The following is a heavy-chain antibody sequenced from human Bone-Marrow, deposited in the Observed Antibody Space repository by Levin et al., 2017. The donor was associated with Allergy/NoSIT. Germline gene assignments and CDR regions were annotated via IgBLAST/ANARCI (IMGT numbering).Heavy chain of an antibody. Sequence: GGSLRLSCAASGFTLSSYEMNWVRQAPGKGLEWVSYISGSGSTIYYADSVKGRFTISRDNAKNSLYLQMNSLRAEDTAVYYCARGVYSYGNSCFDYWGQGTLVTVSS. J-gene: IGHJ4*02. D-gene: IGHD5-18*01. V-gene: IGHV3-48*03. CDR1: GFTLSSYE. CDR3: ARGVYSYGNSCFDY. CDR2: ISGSGSTI.